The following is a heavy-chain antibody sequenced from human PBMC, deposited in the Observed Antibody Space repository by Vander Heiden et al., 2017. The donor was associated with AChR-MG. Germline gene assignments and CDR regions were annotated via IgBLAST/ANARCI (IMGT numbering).Heavy chain of an antibody. CDR2: IRYEGSNK. CDR3: AKSPYSSGWYPHWYFDL. CDR1: GFTFSSHG. V-gene: IGHV3-30*02. D-gene: IGHD6-19*01. J-gene: IGHJ2*01. Sequence: QVQLVESGGGVVQPGGSLRLSCAASGFTFSSHGMHWVRQAPGKGLGWVAFIRYEGSNKYYADSVKGRFTISRDNSKNTLYLQMNSLRAEDTAVYYCAKSPYSSGWYPHWYFDLWGRGTLVTVSS.